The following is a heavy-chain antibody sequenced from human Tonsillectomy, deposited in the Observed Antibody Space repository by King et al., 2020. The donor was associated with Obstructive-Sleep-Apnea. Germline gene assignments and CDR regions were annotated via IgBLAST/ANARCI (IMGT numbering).Heavy chain of an antibody. D-gene: IGHD2-2*01. Sequence: VTLKESGPVLVKPTGTLTLTCTVSGFSLSNARMGVRWIRQPPGKALEWLAHIFSNDEKIYNTSLQSRLPISKDTSKSQVVLTMTNMDPVDTATYYFSRIVVVVPAARYYFDYWGQGTLVTVSS. CDR1: GFSLSNARMG. CDR2: IFSNDEK. CDR3: SRIVVVVPAARYYFDY. V-gene: IGHV2-26*01. J-gene: IGHJ4*02.